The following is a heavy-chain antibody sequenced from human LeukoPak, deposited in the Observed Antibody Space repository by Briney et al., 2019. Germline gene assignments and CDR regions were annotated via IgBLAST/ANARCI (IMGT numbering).Heavy chain of an antibody. CDR3: ARGLGFGEFPISWFDP. D-gene: IGHD3-10*01. CDR2: INPNIGGT. CDR1: GYTVTGYY. V-gene: IGHV1-2*02. Sequence: ASVKVSCKASGYTVTGYYIPWLRQGPGQGLEGMRGINPNIGGTNYAEKVQGRVTMTRDTSISPAYMELGRVRSDDTAVYYCARGLGFGEFPISWFDPWGEGTMVTVSS. J-gene: IGHJ5*02.